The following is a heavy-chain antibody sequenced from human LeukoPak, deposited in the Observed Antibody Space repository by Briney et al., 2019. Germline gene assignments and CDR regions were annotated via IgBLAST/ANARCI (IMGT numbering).Heavy chain of an antibody. J-gene: IGHJ4*02. V-gene: IGHV3-30-3*01. D-gene: IGHD3-22*01. Sequence: PGGSLRLSCAASGFTFSSYAMHWVRQAPGKGLEWVAVISYDGSNKYYADSVKGRFTISRDNSENTLYLQMNSLRADDTAVYYCAKDALRSFLDNSGYFDYWGQGTLVPVSS. CDR1: GFTFSSYA. CDR3: AKDALRSFLDNSGYFDY. CDR2: ISYDGSNK.